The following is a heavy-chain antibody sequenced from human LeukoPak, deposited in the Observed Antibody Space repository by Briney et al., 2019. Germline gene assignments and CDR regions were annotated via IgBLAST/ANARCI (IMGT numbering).Heavy chain of an antibody. CDR2: IYYSGDT. J-gene: IGHJ4*02. CDR3: ARDPSGYFNY. CDR1: GGSVSSGNYY. Sequence: SETLSLTCIVSGGSVSSGNYYWSWIRQPPGKGLEWLGYIYYSGDTNYNPSLKGRATISVDTSKNQVSLKLSSVIAADTAVYYCARDPSGYFNYWGQGTLVTVSS. D-gene: IGHD3-22*01. V-gene: IGHV4-61*01.